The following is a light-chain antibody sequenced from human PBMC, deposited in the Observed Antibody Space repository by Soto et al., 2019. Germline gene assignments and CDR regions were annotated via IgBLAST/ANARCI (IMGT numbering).Light chain of an antibody. CDR3: QHYNNWPT. V-gene: IGKV3-15*01. CDR1: QSVSSY. J-gene: IGKJ1*01. CDR2: GAS. Sequence: DIVLTQSPGTLSLSPGERATLSCRASQSVSSYLAWYQQKPGQAPRVLIYGASTRATNIPARFSGSGSGTDFTLTISSLQSEDFALYYCQHYNNWPTFGQGTKVDI.